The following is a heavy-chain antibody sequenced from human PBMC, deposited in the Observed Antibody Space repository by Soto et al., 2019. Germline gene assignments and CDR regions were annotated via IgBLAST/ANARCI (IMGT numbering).Heavy chain of an antibody. V-gene: IGHV3-23*01. Sequence: EVQLLESGEGLVQPGGSLRLSSAPSGFIFSNYAMSWVREARGKGLEWVSAISGSGADTYYTESVKGRFTISRDNFKNTLYLQMNSLRAEDTAVYYCAKDTGRGGGSVFDYWGQGTLVTVSS. CDR2: ISGSGADT. J-gene: IGHJ4*02. D-gene: IGHD2-15*01. CDR3: AKDTGRGGGSVFDY. CDR1: GFIFSNYA.